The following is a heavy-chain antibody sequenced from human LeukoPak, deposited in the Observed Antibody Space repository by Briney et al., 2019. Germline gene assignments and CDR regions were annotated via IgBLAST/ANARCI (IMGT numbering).Heavy chain of an antibody. D-gene: IGHD3-22*01. CDR1: GYTFTSYD. CDR2: MNPTSGKA. V-gene: IGHV1-8*01. CDR3: ARDFFDGHGYTFYYYGMDV. J-gene: IGHJ6*02. Sequence: ASVKVSCKAPGYTFTSYDINWVRQATGQGLEWMGWMNPTSGKAGFAQRFQGRVSMTRNISISTAYMELSSLRSEDTAVYYCARDFFDGHGYTFYYYGMDVWGQGTTVTVSS.